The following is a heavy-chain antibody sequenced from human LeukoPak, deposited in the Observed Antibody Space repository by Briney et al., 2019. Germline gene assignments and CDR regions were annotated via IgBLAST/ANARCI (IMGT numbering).Heavy chain of an antibody. D-gene: IGHD6-13*01. J-gene: IGHJ4*02. CDR1: GFMFSGYT. Sequence: GGSLRLSCAASGFMFSGYTMNWVRQAPGKGLEWVSSTSSSSSYIYYADSVKGRFTISRDNAKNSLYLQMNSLRAEDTAVYYCARDETPAVIAAAGVDYWGQGTLVTVSS. V-gene: IGHV3-21*01. CDR3: ARDETPAVIAAAGVDY. CDR2: TSSSSSYI.